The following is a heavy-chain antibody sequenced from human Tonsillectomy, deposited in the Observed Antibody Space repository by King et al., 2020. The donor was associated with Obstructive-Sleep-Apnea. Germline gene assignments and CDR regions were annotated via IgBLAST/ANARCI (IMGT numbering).Heavy chain of an antibody. D-gene: IGHD1-26*01. V-gene: IGHV3-66*01. CDR2: IYSGGST. Sequence: VQLVESGGGLVQPGGSLRLSYAASGFTVSSNYMSWVRQAPGKGLEWVSVIYSGGSTYYADSVKGRFTISRDNSKNTLYLQMNSLRAEDTAVYYCARDPDIVGATTDAFDIWGQETMVTVSS. CDR3: ARDPDIVGATTDAFDI. J-gene: IGHJ3*02. CDR1: GFTVSSNY.